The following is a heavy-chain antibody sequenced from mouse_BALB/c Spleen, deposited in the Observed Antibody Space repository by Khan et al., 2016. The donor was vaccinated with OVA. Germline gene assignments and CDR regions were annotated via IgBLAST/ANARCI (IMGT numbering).Heavy chain of an antibody. CDR1: GYSITSDYA. CDR2: ISYSGST. J-gene: IGHJ4*01. Sequence: EVKLQESGPGLVKPSQSLSLTCTVTGYSITSDYAWNWIRQFPGNKLEWMGYISYSGSTNYNPSLKSRISITRDTSKNQSFLQLNSVISEDTATYYCRSDGSRYNYAMDYWGQGTTGTVSS. D-gene: IGHD2-3*01. V-gene: IGHV3-2*02. CDR3: RSDGSRYNYAMDY.